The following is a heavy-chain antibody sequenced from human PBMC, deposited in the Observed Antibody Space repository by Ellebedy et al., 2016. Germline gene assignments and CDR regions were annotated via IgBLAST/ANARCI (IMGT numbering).Heavy chain of an antibody. Sequence: ASVKVSCKASGYTFTSYGISWVRQAPGRGLEWMGWISAYNGNTNYAQKLQGRVTMTTDTSTSTAYMELRSLRSDDTALYYCARCDYGDYDFYYGMDVWGQGTTVTVSS. CDR3: ARCDYGDYDFYYGMDV. CDR2: ISAYNGNT. J-gene: IGHJ6*02. V-gene: IGHV1-18*01. D-gene: IGHD4-17*01. CDR1: GYTFTSYG.